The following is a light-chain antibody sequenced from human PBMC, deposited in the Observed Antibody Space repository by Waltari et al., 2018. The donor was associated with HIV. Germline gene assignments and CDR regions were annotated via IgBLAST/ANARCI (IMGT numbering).Light chain of an antibody. CDR3: QQSHRTPLT. Sequence: DIQMTQSPSSVSADVGDRVIITCRASQDIKKNVNWYQQKPVRSPRLLIYSASGLQSGVPSTFSGSGSGLEFNLTIAALEAEDSALFYCQQSHRTPLTFGGGTRLEIK. V-gene: IGKV1-39*01. CDR2: SAS. CDR1: QDIKKN. J-gene: IGKJ5*01.